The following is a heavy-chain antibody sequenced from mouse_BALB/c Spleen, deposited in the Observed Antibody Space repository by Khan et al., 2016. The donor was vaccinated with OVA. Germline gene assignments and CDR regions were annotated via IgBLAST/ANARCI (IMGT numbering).Heavy chain of an antibody. V-gene: IGHV2-6*02. CDR1: GFSLTSYG. CDR2: IWSVEKQ. CDR3: ARNTHMITTVMDY. J-gene: IGHJ4*01. Sequence: QVQLKESGPGLVAPSQTLSITCTASGFSLTSYGVHWVRHPPGKGLEWLVVIWSVEKQTNNTTLKSRLSISKDNYKSQVFIKMNSLQTDDTAMYYCARNTHMITTVMDYWGQGTSVTVSA. D-gene: IGHD2-4*01.